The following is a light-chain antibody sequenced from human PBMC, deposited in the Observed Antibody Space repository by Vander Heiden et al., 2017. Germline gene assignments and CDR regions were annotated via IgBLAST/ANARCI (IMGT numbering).Light chain of an antibody. V-gene: IGKV1-8*01. CDR3: QQDDSYPHT. J-gene: IGKJ1*01. CDR1: QGISSY. Sequence: AIRMTQSPSSFSASTGDRVTITCRASQGISSYLAWYQQKPGKAPKLLIYAASTLQSGVPSRFGGSGSGTDFTLTISCLQSEDFATYYCQQDDSYPHTFGQGTKVEIK. CDR2: AAS.